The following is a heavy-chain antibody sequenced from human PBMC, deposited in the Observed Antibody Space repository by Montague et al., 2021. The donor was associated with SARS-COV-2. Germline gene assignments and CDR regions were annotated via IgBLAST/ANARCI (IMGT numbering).Heavy chain of an antibody. D-gene: IGHD3-10*01. CDR2: INHRGST. CDR1: GTSFSGYY. J-gene: IGHJ6*03. Sequence: SETLSLTCAVHGTSFSGYYWNWIRQPPGKGLEWIGEINHRGSTKYSPSLKSRLTISADTSKNQFSLKLTSVAAADTAVYYCARLRDGVVPSPILGVGPYYSYYYMDVWGRGTTVTVSS. CDR3: ARLRDGVVPSPILGVGPYYSYYYMDV. V-gene: IGHV4-34*01.